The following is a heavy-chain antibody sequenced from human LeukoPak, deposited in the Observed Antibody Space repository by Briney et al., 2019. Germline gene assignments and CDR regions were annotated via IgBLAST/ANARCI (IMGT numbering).Heavy chain of an antibody. D-gene: IGHD3-22*01. CDR2: IYRGSSNT. J-gene: IGHJ3*01. CDR1: GYKFNAYW. V-gene: IGHV5-51*01. Sequence: PGKSLQICCMGAGYKFNAYWSCFLRPMRGKRVWLRGIIYRGSSNTNYSLTFRVQVTISADKSVSIAYLQWSSLKASDTAMYYCARPNITSYYDSSGYDAFDVWGQGTMVIVSS. CDR3: ARPNITSYYDSSGYDAFDV.